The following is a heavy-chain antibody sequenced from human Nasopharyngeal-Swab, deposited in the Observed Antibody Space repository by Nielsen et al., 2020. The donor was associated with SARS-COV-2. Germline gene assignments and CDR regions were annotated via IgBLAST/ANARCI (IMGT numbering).Heavy chain of an antibody. V-gene: IGHV3-21*01. CDR3: ARDTGGPPNYFDP. Sequence: GESLKISCVASGFTFSGYTMNWVRQAPGKGLEWISSTSSTTPYIYYADSVKGRFTISRDNAKNSLYLQMNFLRVEDTAMYYCARDTGGPPNYFDPWGQGTLVTVSS. D-gene: IGHD1-7*01. CDR1: GFTFSGYT. J-gene: IGHJ5*02. CDR2: TSSTTPYI.